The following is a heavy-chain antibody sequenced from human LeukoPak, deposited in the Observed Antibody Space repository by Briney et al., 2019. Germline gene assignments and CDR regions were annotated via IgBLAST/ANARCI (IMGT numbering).Heavy chain of an antibody. J-gene: IGHJ6*02. CDR2: IWYDGSNE. D-gene: IGHD3-10*01. CDR1: GFTFRSHG. CDR3: ARDGQNGSPYATDV. V-gene: IGHV3-33*01. Sequence: GGSLRLSCAASGFTFRSHGMHWVREAPGKGLEWVAGIWYDGSNEDYADSVKGRFTISRDNSKNTLYLQMNSLRVEDTAVYYCARDGQNGSPYATDVWGQGTTVTVSS.